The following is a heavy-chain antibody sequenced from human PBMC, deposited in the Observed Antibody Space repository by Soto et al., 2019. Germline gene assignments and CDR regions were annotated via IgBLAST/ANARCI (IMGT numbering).Heavy chain of an antibody. CDR2: IYYSGST. Sequence: SETLSLTCTVSGGSISSGGYYWSWIRQHPGKGLEWIGYIYYSGSTYYNPSLKSRVTISVDTSKNQFSLKLSSVTAADTAVYYCARVSFFCIMCLRPRGPTLLASASHFRSPASETLSLTCTVSGGSISSSSYYWG. CDR3: ARVSFFCIMCLRPRGPTLLASASHFRSPASETLSLTCTVSGGSISSSSYY. J-gene: IGHJ4*01. D-gene: IGHD2-8*02. CDR1: GGSISSGGYY. V-gene: IGHV4-31*03.